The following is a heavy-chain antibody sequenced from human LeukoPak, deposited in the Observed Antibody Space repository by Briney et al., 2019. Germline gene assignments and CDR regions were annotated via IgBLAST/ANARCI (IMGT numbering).Heavy chain of an antibody. D-gene: IGHD6-13*01. CDR3: ARRVGRAVEAGAFDI. CDR1: GYTSTSYA. Sequence: ASVKVSCKASGYTSTSYAMHWVRQAPGQRLEWMGWINAGNGNTKYSQKFQGRVTITRDTSASTACMELSSLRSEDTAVYYCARRVGRAVEAGAFDIWGQGTMVTVSS. J-gene: IGHJ3*02. CDR2: INAGNGNT. V-gene: IGHV1-3*01.